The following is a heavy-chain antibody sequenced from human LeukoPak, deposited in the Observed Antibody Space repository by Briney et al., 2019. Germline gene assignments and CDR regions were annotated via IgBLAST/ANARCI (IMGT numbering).Heavy chain of an antibody. CDR1: GGSFRSSNW. Sequence: SGTLSLTCAVSGGSFRSSNWWSWVRKPPGKGLEWIGEIYHSGSTNYNPSLKSRVTISVDKSKNQFSLKLSSVTAADTAVYYCARRIRDGYNWYFDYWGQGTLVTVSS. D-gene: IGHD5-24*01. V-gene: IGHV4-4*02. CDR3: ARRIRDGYNWYFDY. CDR2: IYHSGST. J-gene: IGHJ4*02.